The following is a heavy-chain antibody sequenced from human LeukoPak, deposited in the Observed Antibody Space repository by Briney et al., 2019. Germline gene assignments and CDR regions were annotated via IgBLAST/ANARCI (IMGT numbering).Heavy chain of an antibody. J-gene: IGHJ3*02. CDR1: GGSISSYY. CDR3: AKPDVYYGSGSGAFDI. V-gene: IGHV4-59*01. Sequence: SETLSLTCTVSGGSISSYYWSWIRQPPGKGLEWIGYIYYSGSTNYNPSLKSRVTISVDTSKNQFSLKLSSVTAADTAVYYCAKPDVYYGSGSGAFDIWGQGTMVTVSS. D-gene: IGHD3-10*01. CDR2: IYYSGST.